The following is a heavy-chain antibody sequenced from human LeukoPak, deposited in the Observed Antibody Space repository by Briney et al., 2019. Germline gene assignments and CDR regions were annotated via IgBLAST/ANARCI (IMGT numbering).Heavy chain of an antibody. J-gene: IGHJ6*03. Sequence: SVKVSCKASGGTFSSYTISWVRQAPGQGLEWMGRIIPILSIANYAQKFQGRVTITADKSTSTAYMELSSLRSEDTAVYYCAREYCSSTSCLYLYYMDVWGKGTTVTVSS. CDR1: GGTFSSYT. V-gene: IGHV1-69*04. CDR2: IIPILSIA. CDR3: AREYCSSTSCLYLYYMDV. D-gene: IGHD2-2*01.